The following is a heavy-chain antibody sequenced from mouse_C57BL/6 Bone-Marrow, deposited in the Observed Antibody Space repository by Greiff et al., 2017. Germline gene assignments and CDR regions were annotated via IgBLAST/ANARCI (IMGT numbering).Heavy chain of an antibody. Sequence: QVQLQQPGAELVKPGASVKLSCKASGYTFTSYWMHWVKQRPGQGLEWIGMIHPNSGSTNYNEKFKSKATLTVDKSSSTAYMQLRRLTAEDSAVYYWARMEIILILITTVVATDYWGQGTTLTVSS. CDR3: ARMEIILILITTVVATDY. V-gene: IGHV1-64*01. CDR1: GYTFTSYW. J-gene: IGHJ2*01. D-gene: IGHD1-1*01. CDR2: IHPNSGST.